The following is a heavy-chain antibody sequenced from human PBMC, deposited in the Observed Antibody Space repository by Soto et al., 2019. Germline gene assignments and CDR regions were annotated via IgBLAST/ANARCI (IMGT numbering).Heavy chain of an antibody. D-gene: IGHD3-3*01. CDR2: GGT. V-gene: IGHV1-2*02. J-gene: IGHJ6*02. Sequence: GGTNYAQKFQGRVTMTRDTSISTAYMELSRLRSDDTAVYYCAADDFWSGYSNSRPYGMDVWGQGTTVTVSS. CDR3: AADDFWSGYSNSRPYGMDV.